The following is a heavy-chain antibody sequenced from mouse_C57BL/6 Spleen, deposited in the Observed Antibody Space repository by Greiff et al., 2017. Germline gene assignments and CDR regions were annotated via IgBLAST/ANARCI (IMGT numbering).Heavy chain of an antibody. J-gene: IGHJ4*01. CDR2: ISSGSSTI. CDR1: GFTFSDYG. V-gene: IGHV5-17*01. Sequence: EVQRVESGGGLVKPGGSLKLSCAASGFTFSDYGMHWVRQAPEKGLEWVAYISSGSSTIYYADTVKGRFTISRDNATNTLFLQITSLRSEDTAMYYSARRGYGSKYAMDYWGQGTSVTVSS. D-gene: IGHD1-1*01. CDR3: ARRGYGSKYAMDY.